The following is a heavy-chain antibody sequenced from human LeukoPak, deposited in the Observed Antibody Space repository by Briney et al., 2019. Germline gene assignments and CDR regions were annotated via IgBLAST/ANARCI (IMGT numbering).Heavy chain of an antibody. CDR1: GLAFSAYK. J-gene: IGHJ4*02. CDR3: VVGGSPGY. CDR2: ISTDGYTT. D-gene: IGHD2-15*01. V-gene: IGHV3-74*01. Sequence: GGSLRLSCAASGLAFSAYKTHWVRQAPRKGLVWVSRISTDGYTTDYADFVQGRFTASRDNTKNTWSLEMNSLRAEDTAVYYCVVGGSPGYWGQGTLVTVSS.